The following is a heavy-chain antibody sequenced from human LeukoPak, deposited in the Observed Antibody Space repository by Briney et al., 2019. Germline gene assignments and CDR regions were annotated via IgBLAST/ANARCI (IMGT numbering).Heavy chain of an antibody. CDR1: GFTFSSYA. CDR2: ISGSGGST. J-gene: IGHJ4*02. CDR3: AKVISSFGGYAISFFDY. V-gene: IGHV3-23*01. D-gene: IGHD5-12*01. Sequence: QPGGSLRLSCAASGFTFSSYAMSWVRQAPGKGLEWVSAISGSGGSTYYADSVKGRFTIFRDNSKNTLYLQMNSLRAEDTAVYYCAKVISSFGGYAISFFDYWGQGTLVTVSS.